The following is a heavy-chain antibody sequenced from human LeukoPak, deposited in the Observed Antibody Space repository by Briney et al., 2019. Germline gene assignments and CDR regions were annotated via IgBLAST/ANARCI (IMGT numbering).Heavy chain of an antibody. V-gene: IGHV3-73*01. Sequence: GGSLRLSCAASGFTFSGSAMHWVRQASGKGLEWVGRIRSKANSYATAYAASVKGRFTISRDDSKNTAYLQMNSLKTEDTVVYYCTSRIAAAGTHDYWGQGTLVTVSS. D-gene: IGHD6-13*01. CDR1: GFTFSGSA. CDR2: IRSKANSYAT. J-gene: IGHJ4*02. CDR3: TSRIAAAGTHDY.